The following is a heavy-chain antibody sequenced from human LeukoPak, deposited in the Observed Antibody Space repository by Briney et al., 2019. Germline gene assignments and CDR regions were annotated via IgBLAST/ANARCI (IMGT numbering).Heavy chain of an antibody. D-gene: IGHD1-7*01. J-gene: IGHJ4*02. CDR1: GYTFTSYY. CDR2: INPSGGST. Sequence: GASVKVSCKASGYTFTSYYMHWVRQAPGQGLEWMGIINPSGGSTSYAQKFQGRVTMTRDMYTRTVYMELSSLRSEDTAVYYCARKSRGTGTAYYFDYWGQGTLVTVSS. CDR3: ARKSRGTGTAYYFDY. V-gene: IGHV1-46*01.